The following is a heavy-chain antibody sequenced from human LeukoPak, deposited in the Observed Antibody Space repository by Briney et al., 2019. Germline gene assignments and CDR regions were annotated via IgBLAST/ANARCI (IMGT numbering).Heavy chain of an antibody. Sequence: ASVRVSCKASGGTFSSYAISWVRQAPGQGLEWMGIINPSGGSTSYAQKFQGRVTMTRDTSTSTVYMELSSLRSEDTAVYYCARALGESYFDSWGQGTLVTVSS. CDR2: INPSGGST. CDR1: GGTFSSYA. CDR3: ARALGESYFDS. J-gene: IGHJ4*02. V-gene: IGHV1-46*01. D-gene: IGHD3-3*01.